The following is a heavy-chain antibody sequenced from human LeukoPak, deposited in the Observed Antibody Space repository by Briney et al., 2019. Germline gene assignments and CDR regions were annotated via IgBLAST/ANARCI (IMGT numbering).Heavy chain of an antibody. CDR2: IWYDGSNK. J-gene: IGHJ4*02. V-gene: IGHV3-33*01. D-gene: IGHD4-17*01. CDR3: ARAAVTLDY. CDR1: GFTFSSYG. Sequence: GGSLRLSCAASGFTFSSYGMHWVRQAPGKGLEWVAVIWYDGSNKYYADSVKGRFTISRDNAKNTLFLQMNSLRAEDTAVYYCARAAVTLDYWGQGALVTVSS.